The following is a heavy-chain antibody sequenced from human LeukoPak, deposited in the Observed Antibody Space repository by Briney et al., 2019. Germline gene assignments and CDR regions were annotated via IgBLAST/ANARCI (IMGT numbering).Heavy chain of an antibody. CDR1: GFTFSSYW. CDR3: AENYYDSSGYFGY. CDR2: INSDGSST. D-gene: IGHD3-22*01. Sequence: GGSLRLSCAASGFTFSSYWMHWVRQAPGKGLVWVSRINSDGSSTSYADSVKGRFTISRDNAKNTLHLQMNCLRAEDTAVYYCAENYYDSSGYFGYWGQGTLVTVSS. J-gene: IGHJ4*02. V-gene: IGHV3-74*01.